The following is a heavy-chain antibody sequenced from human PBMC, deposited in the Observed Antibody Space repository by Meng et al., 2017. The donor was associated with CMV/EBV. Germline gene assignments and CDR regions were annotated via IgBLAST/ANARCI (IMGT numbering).Heavy chain of an antibody. Sequence: GGSLRLSCAASGFIFNNYVMHWVRQAPGKGLEWVAFIRNDGSNKNYAESVKGRFTISRDNSRSTLYLQMNSLRGEDTAVYYCAREADCTRTTCPPGSWGQGTLVTVSS. J-gene: IGHJ5*02. CDR1: GFIFNNYV. V-gene: IGHV3-30*02. CDR3: AREADCTRTTCPPGS. CDR2: IRNDGSNK. D-gene: IGHD1-7*01.